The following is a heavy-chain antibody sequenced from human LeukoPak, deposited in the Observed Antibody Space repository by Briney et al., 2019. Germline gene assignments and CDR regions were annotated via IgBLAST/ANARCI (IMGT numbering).Heavy chain of an antibody. CDR2: ISDSGGST. V-gene: IGHV3-23*01. Sequence: SCKASGGTFSSYVISWVRQAPRKGLEWVSSISDSGGSTYYADSVKGRFTISRDNFKNTLYLQMNSLRAEDTAVYYCAKAAGYSSSWPFDYWGQGTLVTVSS. J-gene: IGHJ4*02. CDR1: GGTFSSYV. CDR3: AKAAGYSSSWPFDY. D-gene: IGHD6-13*01.